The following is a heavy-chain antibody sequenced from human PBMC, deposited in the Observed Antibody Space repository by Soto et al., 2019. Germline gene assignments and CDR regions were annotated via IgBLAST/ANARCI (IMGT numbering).Heavy chain of an antibody. Sequence: EVELVESGGGLVQPGGSLRLSGAASGLIVSSTYMNWVRQATGKGLERVSVISNGGDTHYADSVKDRFSLSSDTSKNTLHLQASRLRVEDPALYHCVREARYCCGGSCTTTGAAFDIWGPGAMVTVSS. CDR1: GLIVSSTY. V-gene: IGHV3-66*01. CDR3: VREARYCCGGSCTTTGAAFDI. J-gene: IGHJ3*02. D-gene: IGHD2-15*01. CDR2: ISNGGDT.